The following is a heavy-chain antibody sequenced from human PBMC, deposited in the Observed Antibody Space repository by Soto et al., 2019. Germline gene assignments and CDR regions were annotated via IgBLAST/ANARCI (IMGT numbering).Heavy chain of an antibody. V-gene: IGHV1-69*06. CDR2: IIPIFGTA. J-gene: IGHJ4*02. Sequence: GASVKVSFKASGGTFSSYAISWVRQAPGQGLEWMGGIIPIFGTANYAQKFQGRVTITADKSTSTAYMELSSLRSEDTAVYYCAGVEKFNFGNFGYLGQGTLGNGSP. D-gene: IGHD3-16*01. CDR3: AGVEKFNFGNFGY. CDR1: GGTFSSYA.